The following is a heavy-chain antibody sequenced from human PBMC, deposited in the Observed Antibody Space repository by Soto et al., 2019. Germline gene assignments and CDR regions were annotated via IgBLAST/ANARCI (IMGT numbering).Heavy chain of an antibody. Sequence: QITLKESGPTLVKPTQTLTLTCTFSGFSLSTSGVGVGWIRQPPGKALEWLALIYWNDDKRYSPSLKSRLTITKDTSKNQVVLTMTNMDPVDTATYYCAHRAKGLAGDAFDIWCQGTMVTVSS. CDR1: GFSLSTSGVG. J-gene: IGHJ3*02. V-gene: IGHV2-5*01. CDR2: IYWNDDK. CDR3: AHRAKGLAGDAFDI.